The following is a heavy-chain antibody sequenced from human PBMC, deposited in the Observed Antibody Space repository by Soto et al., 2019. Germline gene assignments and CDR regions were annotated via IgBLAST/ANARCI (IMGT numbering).Heavy chain of an antibody. V-gene: IGHV1-69*12. Sequence: QVQLVQSGAEVKKPGSSVKVSCKASGGTFSSYAISWVRQAPGQGLEWMGGIIPIFGTANYAQKFQGRVRXXAXEXXSTAYMELSSRRSEDTAVYYCAKGMGYGDCDAFDIWGQGTMVTVSS. CDR1: GGTFSSYA. CDR2: IIPIFGTA. J-gene: IGHJ3*02. D-gene: IGHD4-17*01. CDR3: AKGMGYGDCDAFDI.